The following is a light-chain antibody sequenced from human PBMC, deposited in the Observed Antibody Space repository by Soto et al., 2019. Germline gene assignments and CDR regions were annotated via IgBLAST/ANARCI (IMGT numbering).Light chain of an antibody. CDR3: AAWDDSLNGFWV. CDR2: SNN. Sequence: QSVLTQPTSASGTPGQRVTISCSGSSSNIGSNTVNWYQQLPGTAPKLLIYSNNQRPSGVPDRFSGSKSGTSASLAISGLQSEDEADYYCAAWDDSLNGFWVFGGGTQLTVL. J-gene: IGLJ3*02. CDR1: SSNIGSNT. V-gene: IGLV1-44*01.